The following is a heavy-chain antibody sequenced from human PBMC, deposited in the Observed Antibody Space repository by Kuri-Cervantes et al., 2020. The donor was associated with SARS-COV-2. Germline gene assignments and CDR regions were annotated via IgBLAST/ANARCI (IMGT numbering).Heavy chain of an antibody. CDR3: ARGVVPAAMLGLLYYYYYMDV. V-gene: IGHV4-39*07. CDR2: IYYSGST. CDR1: GGSISSSSYY. Sequence: SETLSLTCTVSGGSISSSSYYWGWIRQPPGKGLEWIGSIYYSGSTNYNPSLKSRVTISVDTSKNQFSLKLSSVTAADTAVYYCARGVVPAAMLGLLYYYYYMDVWGKGTTVTVSS. J-gene: IGHJ6*03. D-gene: IGHD2-2*01.